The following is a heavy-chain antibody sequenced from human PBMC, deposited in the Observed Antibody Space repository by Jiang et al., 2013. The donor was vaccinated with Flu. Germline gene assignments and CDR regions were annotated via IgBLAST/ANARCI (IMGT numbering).Heavy chain of an antibody. CDR2: IVVGSGNT. D-gene: IGHD3-16*01. V-gene: IGHV1-58*02. Sequence: SGAEVKKPGTSVKVSCKASGFTFTSSAMQWVRQARGQRLEWIGWIVVGSGNTNYAQKFQERVTITRDMSTSTAYMELSSLRSEDTAVYYCAAEPSYDYVWGTHDGMDVWGKGTTVTVSS. J-gene: IGHJ6*04. CDR1: GFTFTSSA. CDR3: AAEPSYDYVWGTHDGMDV.